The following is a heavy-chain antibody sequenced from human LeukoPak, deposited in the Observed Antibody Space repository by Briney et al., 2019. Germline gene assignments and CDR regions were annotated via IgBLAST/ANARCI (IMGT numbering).Heavy chain of an antibody. CDR3: ARIYPYYYDSSGYSEAGYFDY. CDR2: INWNGGST. V-gene: IGHV3-20*04. J-gene: IGHJ4*02. CDR1: GFAFDDYG. Sequence: GGSLRLSCAASGFAFDDYGMSWVRQAPGKGLEWVSGINWNGGSTGYADSVKGRFTISRDNAKNSLYLQMNSLRAEGTALYYCARIYPYYYDSSGYSEAGYFDYWGQGTLVTVSS. D-gene: IGHD3-22*01.